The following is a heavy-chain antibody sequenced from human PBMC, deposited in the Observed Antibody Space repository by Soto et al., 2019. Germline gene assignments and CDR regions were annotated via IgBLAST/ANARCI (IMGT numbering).Heavy chain of an antibody. CDR1: GGSISSRTFW. D-gene: IGHD4-4*01. V-gene: IGHV4-39*02. CDR2: MYDSESS. J-gene: IGHJ6*02. CDR3: ARENRDDYNYRYYYILDD. Sequence: AETLSLTCSVSGGSISSRTFWWAWIRQPPGKGLEWIGEMYDSESSYSSSSIKSRVTLSVDTTKTQLSLKLNSVTAAATVVYYCARENRDDYNYRYYYILDDWGQGTMVTVSS.